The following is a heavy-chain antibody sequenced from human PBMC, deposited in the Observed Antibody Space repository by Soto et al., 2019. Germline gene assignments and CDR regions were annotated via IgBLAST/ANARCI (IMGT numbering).Heavy chain of an antibody. V-gene: IGHV1-46*01. CDR2: INPTCGST. Sequence: GASVKVSCKASGYTFTTYYLHWVRQAPVQGLEWMGMINPTCGSTSYAHKFQGRVTMTRDTYTSTVYMELSSLRSDDTAMYYCARNVNSGLAYWGQGTLVTVSS. CDR3: ARNVNSGLAY. CDR1: GYTFTTYY. J-gene: IGHJ4*02. D-gene: IGHD1-26*01.